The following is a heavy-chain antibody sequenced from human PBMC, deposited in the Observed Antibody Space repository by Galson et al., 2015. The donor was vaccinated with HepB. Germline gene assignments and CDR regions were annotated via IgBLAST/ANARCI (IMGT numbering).Heavy chain of an antibody. D-gene: IGHD7-27*01. CDR3: ARGELGNDAFDI. V-gene: IGHV1-18*01. J-gene: IGHJ3*02. CDR2: ISPYNGNT. CDR1: GYTFTDYG. Sequence: SVKVSCKASGYTFTDYGFSWVRQAPGQGLEWMGWISPYNGNTNYAQKFQGRVTMTTDTSTTTVYMELRSLRSDDTAAYYCARGELGNDAFDIWGQGTMVTVSS.